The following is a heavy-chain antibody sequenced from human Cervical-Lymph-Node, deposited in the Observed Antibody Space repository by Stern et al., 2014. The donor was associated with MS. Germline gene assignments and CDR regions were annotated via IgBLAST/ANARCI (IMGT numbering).Heavy chain of an antibody. V-gene: IGHV1-2*06. Sequence: QVQLVQSGAEVKKPGASVKVSCKASGYTFTGYYMHWVRQAPGQGLEWMGRINPNNDDTRNAQNFQGRVTMTRDTSISTAYMELSGLTSDDTAVYFCARGFPHNFYYSGMDVWGQGTTVTVSS. CDR2: INPNNDDT. CDR1: GYTFTGYY. J-gene: IGHJ6*02. CDR3: ARGFPHNFYYSGMDV.